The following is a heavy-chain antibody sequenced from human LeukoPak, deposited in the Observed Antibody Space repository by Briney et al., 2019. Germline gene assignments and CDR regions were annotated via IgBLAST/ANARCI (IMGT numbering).Heavy chain of an antibody. J-gene: IGHJ5*02. CDR2: IRYDGTNK. Sequence: GGSVRLSCAASGFTFSNYGMHWVRQAPGKGLEWVAFIRYDGTNKFYGDSVKGRFTISRDNSKNTLDLQMNSLRTEDTAVYYCAKEDGYYDSCLWPWGQGTLVTVSS. CDR3: AKEDGYYDSCLWP. V-gene: IGHV3-30*02. CDR1: GFTFSNYG. D-gene: IGHD3-22*01.